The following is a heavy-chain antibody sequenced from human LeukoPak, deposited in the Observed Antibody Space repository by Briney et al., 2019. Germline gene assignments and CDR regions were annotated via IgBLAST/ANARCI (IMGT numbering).Heavy chain of an antibody. CDR3: AKDLQWGDYYYGMDV. CDR1: GFTFSTYA. J-gene: IGHJ6*02. D-gene: IGHD1-26*01. Sequence: QPGGSLRLSCAASGFTFSTYAMSWVRQAPGKGLEWVSAISGSGGSTYHADSVKGRFTISRDNSKNTLYLQMNSLRAEDTAVYYRAKDLQWGDYYYGMDVWGQGTTVTVSS. CDR2: ISGSGGST. V-gene: IGHV3-23*01.